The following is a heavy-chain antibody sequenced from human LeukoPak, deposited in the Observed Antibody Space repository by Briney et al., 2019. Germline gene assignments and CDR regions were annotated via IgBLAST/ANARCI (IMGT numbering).Heavy chain of an antibody. CDR3: AREEFLHEIDSSGYFVY. J-gene: IGHJ4*02. D-gene: IGHD3-22*01. CDR2: VYSSGVG. V-gene: IGHV4-4*07. CDR1: GGSITGYY. Sequence: PSETLSLTCTVSGGSITGYYWNWIRQPAGQGLEWLGRVYSSGVGNYNPSLTSRVTMSVDTSKNQFSLKLTSLTAADTAVYYCAREEFLHEIDSSGYFVYWGQGTLVTVSS.